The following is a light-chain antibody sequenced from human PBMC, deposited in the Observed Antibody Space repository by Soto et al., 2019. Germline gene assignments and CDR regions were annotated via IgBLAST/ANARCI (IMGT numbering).Light chain of an antibody. J-gene: IGKJ2*01. V-gene: IGKV4-1*01. CDR1: QNILYTSNNKNY. Sequence: DIVMTQSPDSLAVSLGERATINCKSSQNILYTSNNKNYLAWYQQKPAQPPRLLIYWASTRESGVPDRFSGSGSETEFTLTIGSLQSEDLAVYYCQQYYNWPPYTFGQGTKVDIK. CDR3: QQYYNWPPYT. CDR2: WAS.